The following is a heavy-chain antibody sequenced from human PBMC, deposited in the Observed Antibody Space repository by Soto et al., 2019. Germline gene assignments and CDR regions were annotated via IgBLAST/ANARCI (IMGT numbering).Heavy chain of an antibody. J-gene: IGHJ4*02. Sequence: EVQLVESGGGLVKPGGSLRLSCAASGFTFSSYSMNWVRQAPGKGLEWVSSISSSSSYIYYADSVKGRFTISRDNAKNSLYLQMNSLRAEDTAVYYCARGARAYSGSYYLDYWGQGTLVTVSS. CDR3: ARGARAYSGSYYLDY. CDR2: ISSSSSYI. CDR1: GFTFSSYS. V-gene: IGHV3-21*01. D-gene: IGHD1-26*01.